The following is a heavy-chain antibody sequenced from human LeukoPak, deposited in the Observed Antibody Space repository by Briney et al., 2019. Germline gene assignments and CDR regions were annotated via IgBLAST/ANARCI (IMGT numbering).Heavy chain of an antibody. CDR1: GYSFTSQD. D-gene: IGHD2-2*02. J-gene: IGHJ4*02. Sequence: ASVKVSCKTSGYSFTSQDMHWVRQAPGQRLEWVGCISPDNGNAQYSQEFQGRVTITRDTSARAAYMELSSLRSEDMAVYYCTLYNYWGQGTLVTVSS. CDR3: TLYNY. V-gene: IGHV1-3*03. CDR2: ISPDNGNA.